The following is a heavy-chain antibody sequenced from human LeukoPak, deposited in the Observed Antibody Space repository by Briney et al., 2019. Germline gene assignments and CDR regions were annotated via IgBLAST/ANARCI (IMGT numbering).Heavy chain of an antibody. CDR2: INPNSGGT. J-gene: IGHJ6*03. V-gene: IGHV1-2*06. CDR3: ARASTPHDFWSGYATYYYYYMDV. Sequence: ASVKVSCKASGYTFTGYYTHWVRQAPGQGLEWMGRINPNSGGTNYAQKFQGRVTMTRDTSISTAYMELSRLRSDDTAVYYCARASTPHDFWSGYATYYYYYMDVWGKGTTVTVSS. CDR1: GYTFTGYY. D-gene: IGHD3-3*01.